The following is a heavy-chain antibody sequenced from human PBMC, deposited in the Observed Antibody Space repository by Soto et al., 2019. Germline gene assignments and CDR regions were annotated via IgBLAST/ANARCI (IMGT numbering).Heavy chain of an antibody. CDR1: GGTLSSYA. D-gene: IGHD3-10*01. Sequence: ASVKVSCKASGGTLSSYAISWVRQAPGQGLEWMGGIIPIFGTANYAQKFQGRVTITADKSTSTAYMELSSLRSGDTAVYYCARGPLWFGELSHYYYGMHVSGQGTTVPV. CDR2: IIPIFGTA. V-gene: IGHV1-69*06. CDR3: ARGPLWFGELSHYYYGMHV. J-gene: IGHJ6*02.